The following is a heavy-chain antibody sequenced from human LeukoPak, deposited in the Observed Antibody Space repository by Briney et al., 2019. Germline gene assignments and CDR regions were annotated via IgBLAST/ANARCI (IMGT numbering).Heavy chain of an antibody. CDR3: AREGITMVRGVIPLYYYYMDV. J-gene: IGHJ6*03. CDR2: ISSSSSTI. V-gene: IGHV3-48*01. D-gene: IGHD3-10*01. CDR1: GFTFSSYG. Sequence: GGSLRLSCAASGFTFSSYGMTWVRQAPGKGLEWVSYISSSSSTIYYADSVKGRFTISRDSSKNTLYLQMNSLRAEDTAVYYCAREGITMVRGVIPLYYYYMDVWGKGTTVTISS.